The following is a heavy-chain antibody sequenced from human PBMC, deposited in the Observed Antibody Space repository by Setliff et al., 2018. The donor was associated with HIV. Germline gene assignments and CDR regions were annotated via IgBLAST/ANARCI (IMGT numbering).Heavy chain of an antibody. V-gene: IGHV5-51*01. D-gene: IGHD3-9*01. CDR3: ARPYNTDSYYNILTGYYYGAFDI. J-gene: IGHJ3*02. CDR2: IYPDDSHS. Sequence: GESLKISCKASGYIFTTYWIGWVRQMPGKGLEWMGIIYPDDSHSRYSPSFQGQVTISADKSISTAFLHWSSLTASDTAIYYCARPYNTDSYYNILTGYYYGAFDIWGLGTKVTVSS. CDR1: GYIFTTYW.